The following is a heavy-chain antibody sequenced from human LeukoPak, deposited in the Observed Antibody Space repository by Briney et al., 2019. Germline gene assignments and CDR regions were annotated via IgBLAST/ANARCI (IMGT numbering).Heavy chain of an antibody. CDR1: GGSISSYY. CDR2: IYYSGST. CDR3: AKGPPEGPDNWVDP. V-gene: IGHV4-59*01. J-gene: IGHJ5*02. Sequence: KPSETLSLTCTVSGGSISSYYWSWIRQPPGKGLEWIGYIYYSGSTNYNPSLKSRVTISVDTSKNQFSLKLNSVTAADTAVYYCAKGPPEGPDNWVDPWGQGTLVTVSS.